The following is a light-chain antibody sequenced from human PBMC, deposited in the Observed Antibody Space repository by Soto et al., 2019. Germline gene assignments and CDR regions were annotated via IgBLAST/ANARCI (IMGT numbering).Light chain of an antibody. J-gene: IGLJ7*01. Sequence: QSVLTQPPSVSGAPGQRVTISCTGSSSNIGAGYDVHWYQQLPGTAPNLLTYGNSNRPSGFPDRFSGSKSGTSASLAITGLLAVEEADHGCLSYDSSLSGAWFGGGTPLTVL. CDR2: GNS. CDR1: SSNIGAGYD. CDR3: LSYDSSLSGAW. V-gene: IGLV1-40*01.